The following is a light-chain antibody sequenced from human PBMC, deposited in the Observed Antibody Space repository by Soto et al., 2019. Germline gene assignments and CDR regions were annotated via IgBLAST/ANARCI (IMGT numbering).Light chain of an antibody. CDR1: QSISNK. J-gene: IGKJ5*01. Sequence: IVMTQSPATLSVSPGERATLFCRVSQSISNKVVWYQQKLGQAPRLLIHGASTRATGIPARFSGSGSGTEFTLTISSLQSEDFAVYYCQQYNSWSPITFGQGTRLE. V-gene: IGKV3-15*01. CDR3: QQYNSWSPIT. CDR2: GAS.